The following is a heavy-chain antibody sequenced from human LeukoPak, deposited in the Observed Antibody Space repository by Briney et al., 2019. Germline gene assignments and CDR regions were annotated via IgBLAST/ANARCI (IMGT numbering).Heavy chain of an antibody. CDR3: ARGPHERSGYPDD. Sequence: ASVKVSCKASDYTFTSQGINWVRQAPGQGLEWMGWFSAYNGNTKYAQKVQGRVTMTTDTSTSTAYMELRSLRSDDTAVYYCARGPHERSGYPDDWGQGTLVTVSS. CDR2: FSAYNGNT. V-gene: IGHV1-18*01. CDR1: DYTFTSQG. D-gene: IGHD3-22*01. J-gene: IGHJ4*02.